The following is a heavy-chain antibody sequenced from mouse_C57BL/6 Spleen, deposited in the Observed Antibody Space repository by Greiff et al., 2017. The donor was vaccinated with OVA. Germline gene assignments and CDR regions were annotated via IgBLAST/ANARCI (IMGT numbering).Heavy chain of an antibody. CDR3: ARFLGYDKAMDY. CDR2: IYPGDGDT. J-gene: IGHJ4*01. CDR1: GYAFSSYW. D-gene: IGHD2-2*01. Sequence: QVQLKQSGAELVKPGASVKISCKASGYAFSSYWMNWVKQRPGKGLEWIGQIYPGDGDTNYNGKFKGKATLTADKSSSTAYMQLSSLTSEDSAVYFCARFLGYDKAMDYWGQGTSVTVSS. V-gene: IGHV1-80*01.